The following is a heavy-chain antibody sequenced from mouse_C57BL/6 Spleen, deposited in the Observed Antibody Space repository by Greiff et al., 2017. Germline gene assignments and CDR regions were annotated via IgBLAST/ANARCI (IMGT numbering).Heavy chain of an antibody. CDR1: GYTFTDYE. D-gene: IGHD1-1*01. CDR3: TSISYYSRGFDY. J-gene: IGHJ3*01. CDR2: IDPETGGT. V-gene: IGHV1-15*01. Sequence: QVQLQQSGAELVRPGASVTLSCKASGYTFTDYEMHWVKQTPGHGLEWIGAIDPETGGTAYNQKFKGKAILTADKSSSTAYMELSSLTSEDSAVYYCTSISYYSRGFDYWGQGTLVTVSA.